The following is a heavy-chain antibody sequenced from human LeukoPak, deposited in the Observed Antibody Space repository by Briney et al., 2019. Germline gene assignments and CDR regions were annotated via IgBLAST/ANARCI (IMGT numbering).Heavy chain of an antibody. CDR1: GFTFSSYA. CDR3: ARAVGVDAFDI. V-gene: IGHV3-30*04. Sequence: GGSLRLSCAASGFTFSSYAMHWVRQAPGKGLEWVAVISYDGSNKYYADSVKGRFTISRDNSKNTLYLQMNSLRAEDTAVYYCARAVGVDAFDIWGQGTMVTVSS. CDR2: ISYDGSNK. D-gene: IGHD1-26*01. J-gene: IGHJ3*02.